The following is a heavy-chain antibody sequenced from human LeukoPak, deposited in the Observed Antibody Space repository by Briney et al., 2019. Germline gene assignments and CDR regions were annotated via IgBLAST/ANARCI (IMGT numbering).Heavy chain of an antibody. CDR2: ISWNSGSI. Sequence: PGRSLRPSCAASGFTFDDYAMHWVRQAPGKGLEWVSGISWNSGSIGYADSVKGRFTISRDNAKNSLYLQMNSLRAEDTALYYCAKDMGAGYSYGYTRTFDYWGQGTLVTVSS. D-gene: IGHD5-18*01. CDR3: AKDMGAGYSYGYTRTFDY. J-gene: IGHJ4*02. V-gene: IGHV3-9*01. CDR1: GFTFDDYA.